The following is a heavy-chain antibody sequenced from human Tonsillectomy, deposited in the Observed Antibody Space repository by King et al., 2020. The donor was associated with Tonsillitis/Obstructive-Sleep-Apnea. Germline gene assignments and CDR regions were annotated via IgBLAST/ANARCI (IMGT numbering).Heavy chain of an antibody. CDR1: GYTFTSYY. CDR3: VSDDYGDQSDY. V-gene: IGHV1-46*04. Sequence: LQLVQSGAEVKKPGASVKVSCKASGYTFTSYYIHWVRQAPGQGLEWMGIINPSGGSTNYAQKLQGRVTMTRDTSTSTVYMELSSLRSEDTAVYYYVSDDYGDQSDYWGQGTLVPVSS. D-gene: IGHD4-17*01. CDR2: INPSGGST. J-gene: IGHJ4*02.